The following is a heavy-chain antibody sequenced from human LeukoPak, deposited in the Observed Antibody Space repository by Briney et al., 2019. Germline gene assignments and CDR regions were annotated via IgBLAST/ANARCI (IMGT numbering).Heavy chain of an antibody. V-gene: IGHV1-69*11. CDR2: IIPILGTA. J-gene: IGHJ4*02. CDR1: GYTFTSYG. Sequence: ASVKVSCRASGYTFTSYGISWVRQAPGQGLEWMGRIIPILGTANYAQKFQGRVTITTDESTSTAYMELSSLRSEDTAVYYCARGVGVRFLEWLLHFDYRGQGTLVTVSS. CDR3: ARGVGVRFLEWLLHFDY. D-gene: IGHD3-3*01.